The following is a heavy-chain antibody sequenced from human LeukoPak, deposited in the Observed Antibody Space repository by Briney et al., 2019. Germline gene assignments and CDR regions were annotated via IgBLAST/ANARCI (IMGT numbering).Heavy chain of an antibody. CDR1: GYSISSGYY. D-gene: IGHD2-8*02. Sequence: SETLSLTCTVSGYSISSGYYWGWIRQPPGKGLEWIGSIYHSGRTFYNPSLKSRVTISVDTSKNQFSLKLTSVTAADTAVYYCASSQGWWGFDPWGQGTLVTVSS. CDR2: IYHSGRT. CDR3: ASSQGWWGFDP. V-gene: IGHV4-38-2*02. J-gene: IGHJ5*02.